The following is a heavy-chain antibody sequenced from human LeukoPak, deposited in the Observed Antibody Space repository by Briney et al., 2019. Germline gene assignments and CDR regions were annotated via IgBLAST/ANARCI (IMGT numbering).Heavy chain of an antibody. CDR2: IFHSGNT. CDR3: ARLPGGY. CDR1: GDSITNFY. J-gene: IGHJ4*02. V-gene: IGHV4-59*08. Sequence: SETLSLICTVSGDSITNFYWSWIRQPPGKGLEFIGYIFHSGNTNYNPSLRSRVTISFDTSKNQFSLNLISATAADTAVYYCARLPGGYWGQGTLVIVSS. D-gene: IGHD1-26*01.